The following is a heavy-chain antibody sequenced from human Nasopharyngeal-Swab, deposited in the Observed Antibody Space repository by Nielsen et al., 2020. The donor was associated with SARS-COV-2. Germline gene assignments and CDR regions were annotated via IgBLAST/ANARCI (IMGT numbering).Heavy chain of an antibody. D-gene: IGHD2-15*01. V-gene: IGHV4-59*01. Sequence: RQAPGKGLEWIGYIYYSGSTKYNPSLKSRVTISVDTSKNQFSLKLSSVTAADTAVYCCARGYCSGGSCYRYYYYYYMDVWGKGTTVTVSS. CDR3: ARGYCSGGSCYRYYYYYYMDV. J-gene: IGHJ6*03. CDR2: IYYSGST.